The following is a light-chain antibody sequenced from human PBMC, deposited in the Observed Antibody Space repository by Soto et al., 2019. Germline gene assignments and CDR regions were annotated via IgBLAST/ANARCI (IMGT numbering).Light chain of an antibody. J-gene: IGKJ2*01. Sequence: EIVLTQSPATLSLSPGERATLSCRASQSVSSYLAWYQQKPGQAPRLLIYGASSRATGIPDRFSGSGSGTDFPLTISRLEPEDFAVYYCQQYGSSPTFGQGTKLEIK. V-gene: IGKV3-20*01. CDR2: GAS. CDR1: QSVSSY. CDR3: QQYGSSPT.